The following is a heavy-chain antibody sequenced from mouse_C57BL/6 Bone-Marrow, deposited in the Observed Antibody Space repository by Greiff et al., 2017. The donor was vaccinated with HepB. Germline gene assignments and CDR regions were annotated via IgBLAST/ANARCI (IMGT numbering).Heavy chain of an antibody. D-gene: IGHD1-1*01. CDR2: ISSGGSYT. V-gene: IGHV5-6*01. J-gene: IGHJ4*01. Sequence: EVMLVESGGDLVKPGGSLKLSCAASGFTFSSYGMSWVRQTPDKRLEWVATISSGGSYTYYPDSVKGRFTISRDNAKNTLYLQMSSLKSEDTAMYYCANSVVAPYYAMDYWGQGTSGTVSS. CDR3: ANSVVAPYYAMDY. CDR1: GFTFSSYG.